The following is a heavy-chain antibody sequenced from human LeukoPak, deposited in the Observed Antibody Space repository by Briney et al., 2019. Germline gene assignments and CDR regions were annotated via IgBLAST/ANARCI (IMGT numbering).Heavy chain of an antibody. J-gene: IGHJ4*02. Sequence: SVKVSCKASGYTFTGYYMHWVRQAPGQGLEWMGGIIPIFGTANYAQKFQGRVTITADESTSTAYMELSSLRSEDTAVYYCAKGGSSWSSTIHFDYWGQGTLVTVSS. CDR2: IIPIFGTA. V-gene: IGHV1-69*13. CDR1: GYTFTGYY. CDR3: AKGGSSWSSTIHFDY. D-gene: IGHD6-13*01.